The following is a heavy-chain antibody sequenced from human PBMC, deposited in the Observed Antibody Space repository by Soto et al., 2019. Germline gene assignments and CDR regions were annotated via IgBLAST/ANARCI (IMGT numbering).Heavy chain of an antibody. Sequence: GESLKISCRTSGYRFTSYWIAWVRQMPGKGLEWMGIIFPSDSDTRYSPSFQGQVTISADRSTSTVFLQWASLKASDTAVYFRARKDKSGYFNWFDPWGQGTLVTVSS. CDR2: IFPSDSDT. V-gene: IGHV5-51*01. CDR3: ARKDKSGYFNWFDP. D-gene: IGHD3-22*01. CDR1: GYRFTSYW. J-gene: IGHJ5*02.